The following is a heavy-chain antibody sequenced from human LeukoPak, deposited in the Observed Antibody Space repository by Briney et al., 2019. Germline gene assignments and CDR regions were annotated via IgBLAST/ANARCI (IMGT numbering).Heavy chain of an antibody. V-gene: IGHV3-23*01. Sequence: GGSLRLSCAASGFTFSSYAMSWVRQAPGKGLEWVSAISGSGGSTYYADSVKGRFTISRENAKNSLYLQMNSLRAVDTAVYYCTRGYYRVDFWGQGTLVTVSS. CDR2: ISGSGGST. CDR1: GFTFSSYA. D-gene: IGHD2-15*01. J-gene: IGHJ4*02. CDR3: TRGYYRVDF.